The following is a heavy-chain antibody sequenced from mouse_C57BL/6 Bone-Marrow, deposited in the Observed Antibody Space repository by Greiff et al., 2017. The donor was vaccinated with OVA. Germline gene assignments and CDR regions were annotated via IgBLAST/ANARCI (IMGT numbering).Heavy chain of an antibody. CDR2: INPSNGGT. V-gene: IGHV1-53*01. D-gene: IGHD1-2*01. Sequence: QVQLQQPGTDLVKPGASVKLSCKASGYTFTSYWMHWVKQRPGQGLEWIGNINPSNGGTNYNEKFKSKATLTVDNSSSTAYMQHSSLTSEDAAVYYCARSYGLWYFDVWGTGTTVTVSS. J-gene: IGHJ1*03. CDR3: ARSYGLWYFDV. CDR1: GYTFTSYW.